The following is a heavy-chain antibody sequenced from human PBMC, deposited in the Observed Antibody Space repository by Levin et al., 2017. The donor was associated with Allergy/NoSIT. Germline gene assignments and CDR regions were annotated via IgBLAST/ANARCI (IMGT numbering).Heavy chain of an antibody. D-gene: IGHD5-18*01. J-gene: IGHJ4*02. CDR1: GFIFSNNL. CDR3: ATENRAYSYGYALDY. CDR2: VSRDGSSI. V-gene: IGHV3-74*01. Sequence: SCAASGFIFSNNLMHWVRQAPGKGLVWVSRVSRDGSSIAYADSVKGRFTISRDNAKNTLYLQMNSLRAEDTAVYYCATENRAYSYGYALDYWGQGTLVTVSS.